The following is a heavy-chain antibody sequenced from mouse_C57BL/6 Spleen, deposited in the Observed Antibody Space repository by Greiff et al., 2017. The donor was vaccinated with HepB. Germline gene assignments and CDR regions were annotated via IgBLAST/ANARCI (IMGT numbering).Heavy chain of an antibody. CDR2: IYPRDGST. CDR3: ASYDYDEYYAMDY. CDR1: GYTFTDHT. Sequence: VQLQQSDAELAKPGASVKISCKVSGYTFTDHTIHWMKQRPEQGLEWIGYIYPRDGSTKYNEKFKGKATLTADKSSSTAYMQLNSLTSEDSAVYFCASYDYDEYYAMDYWGQGTSVTVSS. J-gene: IGHJ4*01. D-gene: IGHD2-4*01. V-gene: IGHV1-78*01.